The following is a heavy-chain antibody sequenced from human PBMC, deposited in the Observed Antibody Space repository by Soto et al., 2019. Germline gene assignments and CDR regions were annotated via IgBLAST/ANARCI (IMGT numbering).Heavy chain of an antibody. J-gene: IGHJ4*02. V-gene: IGHV4-31*03. CDR3: AGLMTTVTTIDY. CDR1: GGSISSGGYY. Sequence: SETLSLTCTVSGGSISSGGYYWSWIRQHPGKGLEWIGYIYYSGSTYYNPSLKSRVTISVDTSKNQFSLKLSSVTAADTAVYYCAGLMTTVTTIDYWGQGTLVTVSS. CDR2: IYYSGST. D-gene: IGHD4-17*01.